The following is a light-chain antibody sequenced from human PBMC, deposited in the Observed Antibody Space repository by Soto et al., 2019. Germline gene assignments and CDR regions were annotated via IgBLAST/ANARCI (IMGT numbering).Light chain of an antibody. Sequence: QSALTQPRSVSGSPGQSVTISCTGTSSDVGRYDYVSWYQQYPGEAPKLIIYDVTERPSGVPDRFSGSKSGNTASLTISGLRAEDEAAYSCCSFAGSYSYVFGSGTKVTVV. J-gene: IGLJ1*01. V-gene: IGLV2-11*01. CDR3: CSFAGSYSYV. CDR2: DVT. CDR1: SSDVGRYDY.